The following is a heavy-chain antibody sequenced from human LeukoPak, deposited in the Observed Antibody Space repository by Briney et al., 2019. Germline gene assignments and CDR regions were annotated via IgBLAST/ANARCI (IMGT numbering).Heavy chain of an antibody. CDR3: ARGLLGFMRSDYSNYWDNWFDP. CDR2: MNPNSGNT. J-gene: IGHJ5*02. D-gene: IGHD4-11*01. V-gene: IGHV1-8*01. Sequence: ASVKVSCKASGYTFTSYDINWVRQATGQGLEWMGWMNPNSGNTGYAQKFQGRVTMTRNTSISTAYMELSSLRSEDTAVYYCARGLLGFMRSDYSNYWDNWFDPWGQGTLVTVSS. CDR1: GYTFTSYD.